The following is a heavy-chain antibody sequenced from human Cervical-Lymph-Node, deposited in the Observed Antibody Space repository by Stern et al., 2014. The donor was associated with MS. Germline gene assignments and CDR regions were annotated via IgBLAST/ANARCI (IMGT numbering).Heavy chain of an antibody. J-gene: IGHJ4*02. CDR2: ISSSSSYT. D-gene: IGHD6-13*01. CDR3: ARSLAGIAAAGIPDY. CDR1: GFTFSDYY. Sequence: VQLVESGGGLVKPGGSLRLSCAASGFTFSDYYMSWIRQAPGKGLEWVSYISSSSSYTNYADSVKGRFTISRDNAKNSLYLQMNSLRAEDTAVYYCARSLAGIAAAGIPDYWGQGTLVTVSS. V-gene: IGHV3-11*06.